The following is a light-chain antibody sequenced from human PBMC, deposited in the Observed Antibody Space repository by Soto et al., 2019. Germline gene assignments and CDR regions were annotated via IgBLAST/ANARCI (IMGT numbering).Light chain of an antibody. CDR2: GAS. Sequence: EIVLTQSPGTLSLSPGERATLSCRASQTVSTNYLAWYQQKPGQAPRLLIYGASSRATGIPDRFSGSGSGTDFILTISRLEPEDFAVYYCQQYGSSPRTFGQVTKLEIK. V-gene: IGKV3-20*01. CDR1: QTVSTNY. J-gene: IGKJ2*01. CDR3: QQYGSSPRT.